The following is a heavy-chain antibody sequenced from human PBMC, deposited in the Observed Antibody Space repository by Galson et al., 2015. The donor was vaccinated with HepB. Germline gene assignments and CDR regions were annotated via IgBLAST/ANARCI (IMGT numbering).Heavy chain of an antibody. CDR1: GGSISSSSYY. V-gene: IGHV4-39*01. D-gene: IGHD1-26*01. CDR2: IFYSGNT. CDR3: ATKTKWDLLRY. Sequence: SETLSLTCTVSGGSISSSSYYWGWIRQPPGKGLEWIGSIFYSGNTYYNPSLKSRVTISVDTSKNQFSLKLSSVTAADTAVYYCATKTKWDLLRYWGQGTLVTVSS. J-gene: IGHJ4*02.